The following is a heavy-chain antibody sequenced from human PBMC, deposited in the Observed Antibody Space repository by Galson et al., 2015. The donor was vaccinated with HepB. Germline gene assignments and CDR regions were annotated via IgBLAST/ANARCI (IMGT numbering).Heavy chain of an antibody. D-gene: IGHD6-13*01. CDR3: ARFPKGIAAADLYAFDI. V-gene: IGHV1-46*01. CDR1: GYTFTSYY. CDR2: INPSGGST. Sequence: SVKVSCKASGYTFTSYYMHWVRKAPGQGLEWMGIINPSGGSTSYAQKFQGRVTMTRDTSTSTVYMELSSLRSEDTAVYYCARFPKGIAAADLYAFDIWGQGTMVTVSS. J-gene: IGHJ3*02.